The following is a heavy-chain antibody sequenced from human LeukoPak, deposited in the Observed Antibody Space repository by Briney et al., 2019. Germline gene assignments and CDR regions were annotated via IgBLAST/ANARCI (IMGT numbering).Heavy chain of an antibody. CDR1: GFTVSSNY. V-gene: IGHV3-66*01. CDR3: AKAHDIVVVPAAPFDY. CDR2: IYSGGST. D-gene: IGHD2-2*01. J-gene: IGHJ4*02. Sequence: GGSLRLSCAASGFTVSSNYMSWVRQAPGKGLEWVSVIYSGGSTYYADSVKGRFTISRDNSKNTLYLQMNSLRAEDTAVYYCAKAHDIVVVPAAPFDYWGQGTLVTVSS.